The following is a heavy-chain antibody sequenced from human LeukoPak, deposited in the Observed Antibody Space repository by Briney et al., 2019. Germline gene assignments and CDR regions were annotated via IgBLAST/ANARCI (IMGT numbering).Heavy chain of an antibody. D-gene: IGHD2-2*01. J-gene: IGHJ5*02. CDR1: GFTHSDYY. Sequence: PGGSLRLSRAPSGFTHSDYYLSWIRPAPPKGLAGVSYISSSGSTIYYADSVKGRFTISRDNAKNSLYLQMNSLRAEDTAVYYYARDPCSVSCLSAHWFDPWGQGTLVTVSS. CDR3: ARDPCSVSCLSAHWFDP. CDR2: ISSSGSTI. V-gene: IGHV3-11*01.